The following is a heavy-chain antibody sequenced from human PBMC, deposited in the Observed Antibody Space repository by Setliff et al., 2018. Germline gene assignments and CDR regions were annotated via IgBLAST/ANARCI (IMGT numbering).Heavy chain of an antibody. V-gene: IGHV4-59*01. CDR2: IYHSGGT. CDR3: ARGQATSSRSSLVY. Sequence: PSETLSLTCAASGGTFTYYYWTWTRQPPGKGLEWIGYIYHSGGTSYNPSLKSRVTISVDTSKNQFSLNLSSVTAADTAVYYCARGQATSSRSSLVYWGQGILVTVSS. D-gene: IGHD6-6*01. J-gene: IGHJ4*02. CDR1: GGTFTYYY.